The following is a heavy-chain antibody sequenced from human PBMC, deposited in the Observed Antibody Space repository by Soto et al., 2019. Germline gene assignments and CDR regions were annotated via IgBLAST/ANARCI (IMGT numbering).Heavy chain of an antibody. J-gene: IGHJ4*02. CDR2: IXXSXXXX. CDR3: ARGGVSTRTFDY. D-gene: IGHD3-3*01. Sequence: PGESLKISCKASGYNFAGYWIAWVRQMPGKGLXLMXXIXXSXXXXXYXXSFQGQVTISADKSISSAYLQWSSLRASDTAMYYCARGGVSTRTFDYWGQGTPVTVSS. CDR1: GYNFAGYW. V-gene: IGHV5-51*01.